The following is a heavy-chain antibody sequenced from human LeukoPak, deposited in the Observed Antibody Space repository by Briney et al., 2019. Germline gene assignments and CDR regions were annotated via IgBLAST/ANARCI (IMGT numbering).Heavy chain of an antibody. CDR2: IWYDGSNK. Sequence: GGSLRLSCAASGFTFSSYGMHWVRQAPGKGLEWVAVIWYDGSNKYYADSVKGRFTISRDNSKNTLYLQMNSLRAEDTAVYYCARERKTPNWFDPWGQGTLVTVSS. CDR3: ARERKTPNWFDP. J-gene: IGHJ5*02. V-gene: IGHV3-33*01. CDR1: GFTFSSYG.